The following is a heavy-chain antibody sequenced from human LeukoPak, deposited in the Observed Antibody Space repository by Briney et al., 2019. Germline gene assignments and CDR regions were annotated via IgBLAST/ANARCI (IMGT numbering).Heavy chain of an antibody. D-gene: IGHD1-26*01. CDR1: GYTFTSYG. CDR2: ISAYNGYT. J-gene: IGHJ3*02. V-gene: IGHV1-18*01. Sequence: ASVKVSCKASGYTFTSYGISWVRQAPGQGLEWMGWISAYNGYTNYAQNFQGRVTLTTDASTSTAYMELRSLRSDDTAVYYCARGRSSSRVGATVGAFDIWGQGTMVTVSS. CDR3: ARGRSSSRVGATVGAFDI.